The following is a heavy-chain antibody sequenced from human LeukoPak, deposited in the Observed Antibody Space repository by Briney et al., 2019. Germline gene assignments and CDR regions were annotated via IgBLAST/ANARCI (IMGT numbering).Heavy chain of an antibody. Sequence: GGSLRLSCAASGFTFSSYGMHWVRQAPGKGLEWVSVIYSGGSTYYADSVKGRFTISRDSSKNMLYLQMNSLRTEDTAVYYCAREGENYYFDYWGQGTLVTVSS. J-gene: IGHJ4*02. CDR3: AREGENYYFDY. CDR2: IYSGGST. V-gene: IGHV3-66*01. CDR1: GFTFSSYG. D-gene: IGHD3-16*01.